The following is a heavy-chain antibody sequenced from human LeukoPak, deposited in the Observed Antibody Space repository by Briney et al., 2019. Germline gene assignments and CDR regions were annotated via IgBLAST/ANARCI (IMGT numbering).Heavy chain of an antibody. J-gene: IGHJ3*02. CDR1: GGSISSGGYY. CDR2: IYHSGST. V-gene: IGHV4-30-2*01. Sequence: SETLSLTCTVSGGSISSGGYYWSWIRQPPGKGLEWIGYIYHSGSTYYNPSLKSRVTISVDRSKNQFSLKLSSVTAADTAVYFCARKDCSTTSCAYGFDTWGRGTLVTVSS. CDR3: ARKDCSTTSCAYGFDT. D-gene: IGHD2-2*01.